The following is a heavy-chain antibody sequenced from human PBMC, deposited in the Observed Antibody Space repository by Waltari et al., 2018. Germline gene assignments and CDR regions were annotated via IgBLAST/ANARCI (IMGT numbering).Heavy chain of an antibody. CDR3: ARASIVGATDY. D-gene: IGHD1-26*01. CDR2: IYYSGST. CDR1: GGSISSYY. V-gene: IGHV4-59*01. J-gene: IGHJ4*02. Sequence: QVQLQESGPGLVKPSETLSLTCTVSGGSISSYYWSWIRQPPGKGLEWIGYIYYSGSTNYNPSLKSRVTISVDTSKNQFSLKLSSVTAADTAVYYCARASIVGATDYWGQGTLVTVSS.